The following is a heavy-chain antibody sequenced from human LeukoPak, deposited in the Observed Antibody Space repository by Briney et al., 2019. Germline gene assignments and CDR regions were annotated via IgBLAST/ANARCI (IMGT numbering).Heavy chain of an antibody. CDR3: ARGPTQAAYYYDSSGYYPPLDY. D-gene: IGHD3-22*01. CDR1: GGTFSSYA. V-gene: IGHV1-69*13. J-gene: IGHJ4*02. Sequence: ASVKVSCKASGGTFSSYAISWVRQAPGQGLEWMGGIIPIFGTANYAQKCQGRVTITADESASTAYMELSSLRSEDTAVYYCARGPTQAAYYYDSSGYYPPLDYWGQGTLVTVSS. CDR2: IIPIFGTA.